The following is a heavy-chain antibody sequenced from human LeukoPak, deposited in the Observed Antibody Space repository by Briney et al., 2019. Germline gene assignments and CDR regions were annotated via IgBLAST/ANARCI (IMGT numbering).Heavy chain of an antibody. D-gene: IGHD4-23*01. J-gene: IGHJ5*02. CDR2: ISSDSTTI. CDR1: GFTFSSYA. CDR3: ARQEPYGGKMFDP. Sequence: GGSLRLSCAASGFTFSSYAMNWVRQAPGKGLEWVSYISSDSTTIYYADSVEGRFTISRDNAKTSLYLQMNSLRADDTAVYYCARQEPYGGKMFDPWGQGTLVTVLS. V-gene: IGHV3-48*01.